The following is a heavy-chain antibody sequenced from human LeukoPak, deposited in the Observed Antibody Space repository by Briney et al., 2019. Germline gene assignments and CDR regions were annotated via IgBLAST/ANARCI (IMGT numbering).Heavy chain of an antibody. CDR1: GYTFTSYD. CDR2: MNPNSGNT. Sequence: ASVKVSCKASGYTFTSYDINWVRQAPGQGLEWMGWMNPNSGNTSYAQKFQGRVTMTRNTSISTAYMELSSLRSEDTAVYYCARLEGITIFGVVPHYYYGMDVWGQGTTVTVSS. D-gene: IGHD3-3*01. CDR3: ARLEGITIFGVVPHYYYGMDV. V-gene: IGHV1-8*01. J-gene: IGHJ6*02.